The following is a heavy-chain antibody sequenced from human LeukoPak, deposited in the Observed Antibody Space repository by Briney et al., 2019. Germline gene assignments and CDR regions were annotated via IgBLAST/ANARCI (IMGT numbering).Heavy chain of an antibody. V-gene: IGHV1-69*13. CDR2: IIPIFGTA. CDR1: GGTFSSYA. J-gene: IGHJ6*03. Sequence: ASVKVSCKASGGTFSSYAISWVRQAPGQGLEWMGGIIPIFGTANYAQEFQGRVTITADESTSTAYMELSSLRSEDTAVYYCARDLSSSDPPDYYYMDVWGKGTTVTVSS. CDR3: ARDLSSSDPPDYYYMDV. D-gene: IGHD2-2*01.